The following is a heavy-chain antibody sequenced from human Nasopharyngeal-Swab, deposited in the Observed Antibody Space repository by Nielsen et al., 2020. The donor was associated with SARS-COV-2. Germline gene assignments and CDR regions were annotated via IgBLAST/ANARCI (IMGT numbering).Heavy chain of an antibody. Sequence: GGSLRLSCVVSGFTLSSDNLHWVRQAPGKGPEWVGLMTSDGKKKFYADAVKGRFTISRDNSENTLYLQMSSLRPDDTALYYCARDLSGYYTFDVWGQRTMVTVSS. J-gene: IGHJ3*01. D-gene: IGHD3-22*01. V-gene: IGHV3-30*04. CDR3: ARDLSGYYTFDV. CDR2: MTSDGKKK. CDR1: GFTLSSDN.